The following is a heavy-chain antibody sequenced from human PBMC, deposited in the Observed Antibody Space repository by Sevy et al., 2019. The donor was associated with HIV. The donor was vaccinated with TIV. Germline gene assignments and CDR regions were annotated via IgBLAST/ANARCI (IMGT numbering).Heavy chain of an antibody. CDR2: IYVDGRSA. Sequence: GGSLRLSCSASGFTFGSYWMHWVRQAPGKGLVWLSRIYVDGRSASYADSVKGRFAISRDNAKNTLYLQMNSLRDEDTAVYYCGRVPVAAAGAGTDYWGQGTLVTVSS. CDR3: GRVPVAAAGAGTDY. D-gene: IGHD6-13*01. V-gene: IGHV3-74*01. J-gene: IGHJ4*02. CDR1: GFTFGSYW.